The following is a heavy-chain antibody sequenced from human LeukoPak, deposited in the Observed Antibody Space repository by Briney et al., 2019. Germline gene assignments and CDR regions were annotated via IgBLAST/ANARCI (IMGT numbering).Heavy chain of an antibody. V-gene: IGHV1-3*01. CDR1: GYAFTSYA. J-gene: IGHJ4*02. Sequence: ASVKVSCKASGYAFTSYAMHWVRQAPGQRLEWMGWINAGNGNTKYSQKFQGRVTITRDTSASTAYMVLSSLRSEDTAVYYCARDEARITIFGVAGYFDYWGQGTLVTVSS. CDR3: ARDEARITIFGVAGYFDY. CDR2: INAGNGNT. D-gene: IGHD3-3*01.